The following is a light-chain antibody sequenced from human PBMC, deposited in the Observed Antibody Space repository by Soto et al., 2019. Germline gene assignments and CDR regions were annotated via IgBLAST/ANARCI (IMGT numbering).Light chain of an antibody. J-gene: IGLJ1*01. CDR3: SSYTGSSNSFV. CDR2: DVS. Sequence: QSALTQPASVSGSPGQSISISCTGTSSDVGGYDYVSWYQQHPDKAPKLMIYDVSHRPSGVSTRFSGSKSVNTASLTISGLQAEDEADYYCSSYTGSSNSFVFGTGTKLTVL. V-gene: IGLV2-14*03. CDR1: SSDVGGYDY.